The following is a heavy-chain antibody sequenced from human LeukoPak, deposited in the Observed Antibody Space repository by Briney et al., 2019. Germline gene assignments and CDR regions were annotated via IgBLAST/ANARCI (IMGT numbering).Heavy chain of an antibody. CDR1: GFDFATYW. D-gene: IGHD6-6*01. CDR3: ATDGLYSSSSFDY. V-gene: IGHV3-7*01. CDR2: ISPDGSAR. J-gene: IGHJ4*02. Sequence: GGSLRLSCSASGFDFATYWINWVRQAPGKGLEWVANISPDGSARYVDAVRGRFTTSRDNAKNSLSMEMNSLRAEDTAVYYCATDGLYSSSSFDYWGQGTLVTVSS.